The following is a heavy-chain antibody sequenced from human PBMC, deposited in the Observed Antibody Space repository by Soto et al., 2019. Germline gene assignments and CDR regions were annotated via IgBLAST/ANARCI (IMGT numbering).Heavy chain of an antibody. D-gene: IGHD6-13*01. Sequence: QVQLVESGGGVVQPGRSLRLSCAASGFTFSSYAMHWVRQAPGKGLEWVAVISYDGSNKYYADSVKGRFTISRDNSKNTLYLQMNSLRAEDTAVYYCERVGARGSSWYYFDYWGQGTLVTVSS. V-gene: IGHV3-30-3*01. CDR3: ERVGARGSSWYYFDY. CDR2: ISYDGSNK. J-gene: IGHJ4*02. CDR1: GFTFSSYA.